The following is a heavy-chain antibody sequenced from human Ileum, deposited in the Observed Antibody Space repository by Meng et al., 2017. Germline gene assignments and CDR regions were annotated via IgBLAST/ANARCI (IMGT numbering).Heavy chain of an antibody. CDR3: ARGDSSSLPYYFDY. CDR1: GYSFTVNF. CDR2: INPNTGNT. D-gene: IGHD6-13*01. Sequence: QVQVVEAGDEVEKPGASVKVSCKASGYSFTVNFLHWGRLAPGHGLEWIGWINPNTGNTNYAQRFEGRVAMTRDTSINTVYMDLISPTSDDTAVYYCARGDSSSLPYYFDYWGQGTLVTVSS. J-gene: IGHJ4*02. V-gene: IGHV1-2*02.